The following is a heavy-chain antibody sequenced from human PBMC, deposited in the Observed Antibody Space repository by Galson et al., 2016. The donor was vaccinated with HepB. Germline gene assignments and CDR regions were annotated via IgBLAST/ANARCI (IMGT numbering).Heavy chain of an antibody. J-gene: IGHJ3*02. CDR2: IDSSWSP. D-gene: IGHD2-21*01. CDR1: GGSISNYY. V-gene: IGHV4-59*01. Sequence: LSLTCTVSGGSISNYYWSWIRQPPGRGLEWIGFIDSSWSPSYNPSLQSRVTLSLDTSKKQFSLRLGSVTGADTAVYYCARDHSAAFDIWGPGTMVTVSS. CDR3: ARDHSAAFDI.